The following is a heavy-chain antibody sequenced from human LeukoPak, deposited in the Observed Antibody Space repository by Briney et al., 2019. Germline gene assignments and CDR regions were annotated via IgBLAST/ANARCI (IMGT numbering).Heavy chain of an antibody. CDR2: ISGSGGST. J-gene: IGHJ3*02. D-gene: IGHD3-22*01. Sequence: HPGGSLRLSCAASGFTFSSYAMSWVRQAPGKGLEWVSAISGSGGSTYYADSVKGRFTISRDNSKNTLYLQMNSLRAEDTAVYYCAKAAENSGYYPEDAFDIWGQGTMVTVSS. CDR3: AKAAENSGYYPEDAFDI. V-gene: IGHV3-23*01. CDR1: GFTFSSYA.